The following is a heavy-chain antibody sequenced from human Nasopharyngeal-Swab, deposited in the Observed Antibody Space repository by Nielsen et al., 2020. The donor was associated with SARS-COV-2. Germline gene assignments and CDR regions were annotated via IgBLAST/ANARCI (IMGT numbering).Heavy chain of an antibody. CDR2: INWNGGST. J-gene: IGHJ4*02. V-gene: IGHV3-20*04. D-gene: IGHD2-8*01. Sequence: GGSLRLSCAASGFTFSSYSMNWVRQAPGKGLEWVSGINWNGGSTGYADSVKGRFTISRDNAKNSLYLQMNSLRAEDTAVYYCANERDLVLMVYAFDYWGQGTLVTVSS. CDR1: GFTFSSYS. CDR3: ANERDLVLMVYAFDY.